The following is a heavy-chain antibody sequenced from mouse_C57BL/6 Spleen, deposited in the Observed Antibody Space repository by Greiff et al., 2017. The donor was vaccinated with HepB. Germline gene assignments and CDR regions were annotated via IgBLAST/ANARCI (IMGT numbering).Heavy chain of an antibody. CDR2: ISYSGST. J-gene: IGHJ1*03. D-gene: IGHD4-1*01. Sequence: EVKVVESGPGLAKPSQTLSLTCSVPGYSITSDYWNWIRKFPGNKLEYMGYISYSGSTYYNPSLKSRISITRDTSKNQYYLQLKSVTTEDTATYYCARANWDYWYFDVWGTGTTVTVSS. CDR3: ARANWDYWYFDV. CDR1: GYSITSDY. V-gene: IGHV3-8*01.